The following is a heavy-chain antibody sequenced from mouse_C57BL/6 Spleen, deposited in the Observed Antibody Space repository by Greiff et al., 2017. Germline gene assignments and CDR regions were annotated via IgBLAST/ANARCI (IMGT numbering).Heavy chain of an antibody. CDR1: GYTFTSYW. CDR2: IHPNSGST. D-gene: IGHD1-1*01. V-gene: IGHV1-64*01. Sequence: QVQLQQPGAELVKPGASVKLSCKASGYTFTSYWMHWVKQRPGQGLEWIGMIHPNSGSTNYNEKFKSKATLTVDKSSSTAYMQLSSLTSEDSAVYYCARGEFYYGSSLYAMDYWGQGTSVTVSS. CDR3: ARGEFYYGSSLYAMDY. J-gene: IGHJ4*01.